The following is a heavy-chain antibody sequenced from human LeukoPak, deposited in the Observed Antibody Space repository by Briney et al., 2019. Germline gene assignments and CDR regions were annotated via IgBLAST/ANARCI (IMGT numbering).Heavy chain of an antibody. CDR3: ARDIGLWFGGRNYYIDV. J-gene: IGHJ6*03. D-gene: IGHD3-10*01. CDR2: ISYDGSNK. Sequence: GGSLRLSCAASGFTFSSYGMHWVRQAQGKGLEWVAVISYDGSNKYYADSVKGRFTISRDNSKNTLYPQVNSLRATDTAMSYCARDIGLWFGGRNYYIDVWGKGTTVTVSS. CDR1: GFTFSSYG. V-gene: IGHV3-30*03.